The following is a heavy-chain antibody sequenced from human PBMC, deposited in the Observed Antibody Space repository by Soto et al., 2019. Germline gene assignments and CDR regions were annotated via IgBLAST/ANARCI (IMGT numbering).Heavy chain of an antibody. J-gene: IGHJ6*02. Sequence: KPSATHSLHCTVAGGSLGSYYWRGIRQPPGSGLEFIGFVYYMGRANYNASLKSRVSISLDTSNYHFSLKLSSVTAADTAVYYCARDGDGRMTTNPYYYNGMDVWGPGTTVTVS. CDR1: GGSLGSYY. D-gene: IGHD4-4*01. V-gene: IGHV4-59*01. CDR3: ARDGDGRMTTNPYYYNGMDV. CDR2: VYYMGRA.